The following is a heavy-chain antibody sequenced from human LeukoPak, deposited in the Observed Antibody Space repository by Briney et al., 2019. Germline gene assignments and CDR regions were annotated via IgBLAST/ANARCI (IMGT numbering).Heavy chain of an antibody. V-gene: IGHV3-23*01. Sequence: PGGSLRLSCAASGFTFSSYAMSWVRQAPGKGLEWVSDITDSGGARYYADSVKGRFTISRDNSKNTLYLQMNSLRAEDTAVYFCAKVSDQWLGYFDYWGQGTLVTVSS. CDR2: ITDSGGAR. CDR1: GFTFSSYA. CDR3: AKVSDQWLGYFDY. D-gene: IGHD6-19*01. J-gene: IGHJ4*02.